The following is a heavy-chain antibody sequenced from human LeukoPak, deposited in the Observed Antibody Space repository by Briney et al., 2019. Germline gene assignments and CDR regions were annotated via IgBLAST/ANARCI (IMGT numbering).Heavy chain of an antibody. V-gene: IGHV1-8*01. J-gene: IGHJ5*02. Sequence: ASVKVSCKASGYTFTNYDINWVRQATGQGLEWMGWMDPNSGNTGYAQKFQGRVTMTRNTSISTAYMELSSLRSEDTALYYCARDIAGATKGGWFDTWGQGTPVTVSS. CDR3: ARDIAGATKGGWFDT. D-gene: IGHD1-26*01. CDR1: GYTFTNYD. CDR2: MDPNSGNT.